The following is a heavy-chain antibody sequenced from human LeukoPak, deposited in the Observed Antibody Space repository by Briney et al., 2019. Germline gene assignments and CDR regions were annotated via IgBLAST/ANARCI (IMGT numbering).Heavy chain of an antibody. Sequence: GGSLRLSCAASGFTFSSYAMHWVRQAPGKGLEWVAVISYDGSNKYYADSVKGRFTISRDNSKNTLYLQMNSLRAEDTAVYYCAELQVGSSSFHRGESFDYWGQGTLVTVSS. D-gene: IGHD6-6*01. CDR2: ISYDGSNK. V-gene: IGHV3-30*04. J-gene: IGHJ4*02. CDR3: AELQVGSSSFHRGESFDY. CDR1: GFTFSSYA.